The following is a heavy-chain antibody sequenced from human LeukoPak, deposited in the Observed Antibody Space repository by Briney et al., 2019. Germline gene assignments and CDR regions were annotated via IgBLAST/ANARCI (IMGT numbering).Heavy chain of an antibody. CDR3: ARGPGSPYSSSWYYAFDI. J-gene: IGHJ3*02. V-gene: IGHV4-59*01. CDR2: IYYSGST. CDR1: GGSISSYY. Sequence: PSETLSLTCTVSGGSISSYYWSWIRQPPGKGLEWIGYIYYSGSTNYNPSLKSRVTISVDTSKDQFSLKLSSVTAADTAVYYCARGPGSPYSSSWYYAFDIWGQGTMVTVSS. D-gene: IGHD6-13*01.